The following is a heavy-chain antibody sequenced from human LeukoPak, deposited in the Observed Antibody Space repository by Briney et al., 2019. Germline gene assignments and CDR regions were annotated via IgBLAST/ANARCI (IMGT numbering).Heavy chain of an antibody. V-gene: IGHV3-30*03. CDR3: ARKKYYYDSSGLGWFDP. D-gene: IGHD3-22*01. CDR2: ISHDGTVQ. J-gene: IGHJ5*02. Sequence: PGRSLRLSCAASGFTFSSYGMQWVRQAPGKGLEWVAVISHDGTVQHYADSVKGRFTISRDNAKNSLYLQMNSPRAEDTAVYYCARKKYYYDSSGLGWFDPWGQGTLVTVSS. CDR1: GFTFSSYG.